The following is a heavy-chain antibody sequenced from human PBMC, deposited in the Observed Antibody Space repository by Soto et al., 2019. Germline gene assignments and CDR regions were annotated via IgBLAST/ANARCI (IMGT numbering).Heavy chain of an antibody. V-gene: IGHV1-69*17. CDR3: VWAPSGESSFPY. J-gene: IGHJ4*02. CDR1: GGTFTSYA. Sequence: QVQLVQSGAEVKKPGSSVKVSCKASGGTFTSYAIDWVLQAPGRGLEWMGGIIHIFGITNSPQRFQGRLTFTADKSTSTAYMELSGLTSADTALYSCVWAPSGESSFPYWGQGTLVTVSS. D-gene: IGHD2-21*01. CDR2: IIHIFGIT.